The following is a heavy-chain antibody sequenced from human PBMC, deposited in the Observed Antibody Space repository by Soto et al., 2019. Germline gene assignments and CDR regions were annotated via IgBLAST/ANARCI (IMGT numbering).Heavy chain of an antibody. D-gene: IGHD2-15*01. J-gene: IGHJ1*01. CDR3: ARSEIIGTGVRYCSGGSCYFRHFQH. CDR2: ISSSSSYT. CDR1: GFTFSDYY. V-gene: IGHV3-11*06. Sequence: EGSLRLSCAASGFTFSDYYMSWIRQAPGKGLEWVSYISSSSSYTNYADSVKGRFTISRDNAKNSLYLQMNSLRAEDTAVYYCARSEIIGTGVRYCSGGSCYFRHFQHWGQGTLVTVSS.